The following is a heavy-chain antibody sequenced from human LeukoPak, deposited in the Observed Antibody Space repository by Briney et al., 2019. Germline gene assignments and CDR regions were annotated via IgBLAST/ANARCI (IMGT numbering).Heavy chain of an antibody. Sequence: PGGSLRLSCVASGFSFDTYAMSWVRQPPGKGLEWVSGISDTGRKRHYTDSVKGRFTISRDNSKNTLHLQMNSLRAEDTALYFCAKDHDNGDYHYYFDSWGQGTLVTVSS. J-gene: IGHJ4*02. D-gene: IGHD4-17*01. CDR1: GFSFDTYA. CDR3: AKDHDNGDYHYYFDS. V-gene: IGHV3-23*01. CDR2: ISDTGRKR.